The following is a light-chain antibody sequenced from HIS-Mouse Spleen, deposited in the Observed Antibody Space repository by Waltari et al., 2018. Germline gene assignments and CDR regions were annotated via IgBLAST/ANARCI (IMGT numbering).Light chain of an antibody. CDR1: ALPKKY. Sequence: SYELTQPHSVSVSPGQTARITCSGDALPKKYAYWYQQKSGQAPVLVIYEDSERPSGIPERFSGSSSGTMATLTISGTQVEDEADYYCYSTDSSGNHRVFGGGTKLTVL. CDR2: EDS. CDR3: YSTDSSGNHRV. V-gene: IGLV3-10*01. J-gene: IGLJ2*01.